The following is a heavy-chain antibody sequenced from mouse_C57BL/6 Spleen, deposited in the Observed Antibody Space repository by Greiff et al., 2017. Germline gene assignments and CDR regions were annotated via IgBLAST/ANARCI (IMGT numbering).Heavy chain of an antibody. J-gene: IGHJ1*03. V-gene: IGHV1-64*01. CDR3: ARSGYYSNYYFDV. CDR2: IHPNSGST. D-gene: IGHD2-5*01. Sequence: VQLQQPGAELVKPGASVKLSCKASGYTFTSYWMHWVKQRPGQGLEWIGMIHPNSGSTNYNEKFKSKATLTVDKSSSTAYMQLSSLTSEDSAVYYCARSGYYSNYYFDVWGTGTTVTVSS. CDR1: GYTFTSYW.